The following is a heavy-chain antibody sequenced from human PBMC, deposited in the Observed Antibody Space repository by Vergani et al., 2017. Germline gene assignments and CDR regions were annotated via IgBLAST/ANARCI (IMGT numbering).Heavy chain of an antibody. J-gene: IGHJ4*02. CDR2: ISSSSSYI. CDR1: GFTFGDYA. V-gene: IGHV3-21*01. D-gene: IGHD1-1*01. Sequence: EVQLVESGGGLVQPGRSLRLSCTASGFTFGDYAMNWVRQAPGKGLEWVSSISSSSSYIYYADSVKGRFTISRDNAKNSLYLQMNSLRAEDTAVYYCARARGRSGTDYWGQGTLVTVSS. CDR3: ARARGRSGTDY.